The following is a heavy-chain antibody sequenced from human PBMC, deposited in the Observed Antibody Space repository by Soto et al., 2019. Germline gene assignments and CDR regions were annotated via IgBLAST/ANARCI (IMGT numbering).Heavy chain of an antibody. V-gene: IGHV3-23*01. CDR1: GFTFSSYA. Sequence: GGSLRLSCAASGFTFSSYAMSWVRQAPGKGLEWVSAISGSGGSTYYADSVKGRFTISRDNSKNTLYLQMNSLRAEDTAVYYCAKDKDIVVVPAACPYSSSRIEVCGFDPWGQRTLVTVSS. J-gene: IGHJ5*02. D-gene: IGHD2-2*01. CDR2: ISGSGGST. CDR3: AKDKDIVVVPAACPYSSSRIEVCGFDP.